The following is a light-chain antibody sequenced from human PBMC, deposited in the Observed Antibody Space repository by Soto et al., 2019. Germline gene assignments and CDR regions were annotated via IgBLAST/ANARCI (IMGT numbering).Light chain of an antibody. J-gene: IGLJ1*01. V-gene: IGLV2-14*01. CDR3: SSYTGSSKFV. Sequence: QSALTQPASVSGSPGQSITISCTGTSSDVGGYDYVSWYQQLPGKAPKLLIYDVNNRPSGVSHRFSGSKSGNTASLTISGRQAEDEADYYCSSYTGSSKFVFGTGTKVTVL. CDR1: SSDVGGYDY. CDR2: DVN.